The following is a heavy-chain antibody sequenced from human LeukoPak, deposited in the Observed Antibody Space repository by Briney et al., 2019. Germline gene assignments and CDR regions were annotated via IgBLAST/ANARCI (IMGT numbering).Heavy chain of an antibody. CDR3: ATDVDSGADY. CDR2: IKSKTDGGTT. Sequence: PGGSLRLSCAVSGFTFSNAWMSWVRQAPGKGLEWVGRIKSKTDGGTTDYAAHVKGRFTISRDDSENTLYLQMNTLKTEDTAVYYCATDVDSGADYWGQGALVTVSS. V-gene: IGHV3-15*01. D-gene: IGHD6-19*01. J-gene: IGHJ4*02. CDR1: GFTFSNAW.